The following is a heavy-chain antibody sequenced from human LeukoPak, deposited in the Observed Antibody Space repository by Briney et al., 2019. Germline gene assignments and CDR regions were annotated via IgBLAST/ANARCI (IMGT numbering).Heavy chain of an antibody. D-gene: IGHD2-21*02. J-gene: IGHJ4*02. Sequence: PGGSLRLSCAASGFTFSSYSMNWVRQAPGKGLEWVSSISSSSSYIYYADSVKGRFTISRDNAKNSLYLQMNSLRAEDTAVYYCVREVTVTSYFDYWGQGILVTVSS. CDR2: ISSSSSYI. CDR3: VREVTVTSYFDY. V-gene: IGHV3-21*01. CDR1: GFTFSSYS.